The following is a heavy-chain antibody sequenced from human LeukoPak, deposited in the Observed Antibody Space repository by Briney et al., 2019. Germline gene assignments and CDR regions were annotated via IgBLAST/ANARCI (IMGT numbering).Heavy chain of an antibody. D-gene: IGHD3-10*01. CDR2: IKQDGSEK. CDR1: GFTISSYW. CDR3: ARDLWGVIVVRGVPYYYYGMDV. Sequence: PGGSLRLSCAASGFTISSYWKSWVRQAPGKGMERVANIKQDGSEKYYVDSVKGRFTISIDNAKNSLYLQMNSLRAEDTAVYYCARDLWGVIVVRGVPYYYYGMDVWGQGTRVIVS. V-gene: IGHV3-7*01. J-gene: IGHJ6*02.